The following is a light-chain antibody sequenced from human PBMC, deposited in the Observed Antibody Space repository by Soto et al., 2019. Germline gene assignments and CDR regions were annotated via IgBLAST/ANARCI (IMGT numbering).Light chain of an antibody. CDR2: EVS. CDR3: SSYTTTSTL. V-gene: IGLV2-14*01. J-gene: IGLJ2*01. CDR1: SSDVGDYNY. Sequence: QSVLTQPASVSGSPGQSITISCTGTSSDVGDYNYVSWYQQHPGKAPKLIIYEVSNRPSGISNRFSGSKSGNTASLTISGLQAEDEADYYCSSYTTTSTLFGGGTKLTVL.